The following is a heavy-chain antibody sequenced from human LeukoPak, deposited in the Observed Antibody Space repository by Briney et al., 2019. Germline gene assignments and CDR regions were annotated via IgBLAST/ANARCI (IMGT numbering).Heavy chain of an antibody. V-gene: IGHV3-7*01. Sequence: PGGSLRLSCAGSGFTFSTFWMTSVRRAPGKGVEWVANIKQDGSAKYYVASVQGRFTISRDNAKNSLSLQMNSLRVGDTAVYYCVRVNNRNYDYWGQGTLVTVSS. CDR2: IKQDGSAK. D-gene: IGHD5-24*01. CDR3: VRVNNRNYDY. CDR1: GFTFSTFW. J-gene: IGHJ4*02.